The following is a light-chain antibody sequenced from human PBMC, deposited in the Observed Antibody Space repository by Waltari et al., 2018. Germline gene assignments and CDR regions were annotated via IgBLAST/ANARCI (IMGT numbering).Light chain of an antibody. CDR1: QSVSSSH. J-gene: IGKJ1*01. V-gene: IGKV3-20*01. CDR3: QHYGSSPWT. Sequence: EIVLTQSPGTLSLSPGERATLSCRACQSVSSSHLAWYQQKPGHAPRVLIHGASNRATGIPDRSSGSGSATDFPLTIRRLEPEDFAVYYCQHYGSSPWTFGQGTKVEIK. CDR2: GAS.